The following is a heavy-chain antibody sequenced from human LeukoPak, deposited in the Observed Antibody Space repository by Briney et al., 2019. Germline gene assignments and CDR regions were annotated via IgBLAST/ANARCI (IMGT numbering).Heavy chain of an antibody. V-gene: IGHV3-30*04. D-gene: IGHD6-13*01. J-gene: IGHJ4*02. Sequence: GGSLRLSCAASGFTFSSYAMHWVRQAPGKGLEWVAVISYDGSNKYYADSVKGRFTISRDNSKNTLYLQMNSLRAEDTAVYYCASPPGRNSSWYFDYWGQGTLVTVSS. CDR3: ASPPGRNSSWYFDY. CDR1: GFTFSSYA. CDR2: ISYDGSNK.